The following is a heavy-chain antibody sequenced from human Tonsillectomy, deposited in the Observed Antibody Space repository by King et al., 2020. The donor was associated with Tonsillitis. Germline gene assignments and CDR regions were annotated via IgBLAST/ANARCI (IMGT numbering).Heavy chain of an antibody. Sequence: VQLVESGGGVVQPGGSLTLSCAASRFIFSSYAMHWVRQAPGKGLDWVAVGSYDGSQKYYADSEKGRFTISRDNSKNTLYLQMNSLRAEDTAVYFCARGERYISSWYHYYYYMDGWGKGTTVTVSS. D-gene: IGHD6-13*01. J-gene: IGHJ6*03. V-gene: IGHV3-30-3*01. CDR3: ARGERYISSWYHYYYYMDG. CDR2: GSYDGSQK. CDR1: RFIFSSYA.